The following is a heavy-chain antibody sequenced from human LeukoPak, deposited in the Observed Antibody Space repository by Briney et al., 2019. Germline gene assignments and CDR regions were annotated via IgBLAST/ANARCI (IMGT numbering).Heavy chain of an antibody. CDR3: AKEPKMGVETATMVDY. Sequence: DSVKGRFTISRDNSKNTLYLQMNSLRAEDTAVYYCAKEPKMGVETATMVDYWGQGTLVTVSS. J-gene: IGHJ4*02. D-gene: IGHD5-24*01. V-gene: IGHV3-30*02.